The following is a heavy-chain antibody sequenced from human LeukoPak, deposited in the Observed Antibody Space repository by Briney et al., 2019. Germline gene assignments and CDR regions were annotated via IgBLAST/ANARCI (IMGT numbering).Heavy chain of an antibody. V-gene: IGHV3-23*01. CDR3: SGDPNGDYVGAFDM. CDR1: GFTFSNYA. D-gene: IGHD4-17*01. CDR2: IRGGGDTK. J-gene: IGHJ3*02. Sequence: PGGSLRLSCTASGFTFSNYAMTWVRQAPGKGLEWVASIRGGGDTKYYADSVKGRFTISRDNSKNTLFLQMNSLRGEDTAVYYCSGDPNGDYVGAFDMWGPRTMVTVSS.